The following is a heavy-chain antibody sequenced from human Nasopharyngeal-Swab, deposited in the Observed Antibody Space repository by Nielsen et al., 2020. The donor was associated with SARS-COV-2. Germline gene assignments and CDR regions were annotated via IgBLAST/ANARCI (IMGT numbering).Heavy chain of an antibody. J-gene: IGHJ5*02. Sequence: SETLSLTCSVFGDSIRKDKYYWGWVRQAPGQGLEWIKTVYYSGTAYHNPSLKSRVAISVDASKSQLSLTLSSVTATDTAVYYCARTFYSWHVDVWGPGTRVTVSS. CDR2: VYYSGTA. CDR1: GDSIRKDKYY. CDR3: ARTFYSWHVDV. V-gene: IGHV4-39*01. D-gene: IGHD4-11*01.